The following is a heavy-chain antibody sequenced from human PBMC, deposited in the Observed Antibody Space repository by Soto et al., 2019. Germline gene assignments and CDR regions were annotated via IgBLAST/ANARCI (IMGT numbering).Heavy chain of an antibody. Sequence: GESLKISCKGSGYSFTSYWIGWVRQMPGKGLEWMGIIYPGDSDTRYSPSFQGQVTISADKSISTAYLQWSSLKASDTAMYYCARRGGALGFGEAFDIWGQGTMVTVSS. J-gene: IGHJ3*02. CDR3: ARRGGALGFGEAFDI. V-gene: IGHV5-51*01. D-gene: IGHD3-3*01. CDR1: GYSFTSYW. CDR2: IYPGDSDT.